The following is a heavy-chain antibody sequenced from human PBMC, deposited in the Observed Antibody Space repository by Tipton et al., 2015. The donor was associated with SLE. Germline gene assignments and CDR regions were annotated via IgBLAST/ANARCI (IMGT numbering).Heavy chain of an antibody. V-gene: IGHV4-4*02. CDR2: ITRRGKT. CDR1: GGSIRSSNW. J-gene: IGHJ5*02. Sequence: TLSLTCAVSGGSIRSSNWWSWVRQPPGRGLEWIGEITRRGKTNYNPSLKSRVTISVDTSKNQFSLNLRSVTAADTAVYYCARAGGGDSNWFDPWGQGTLVTVSS. D-gene: IGHD2-21*01. CDR3: ARAGGGDSNWFDP.